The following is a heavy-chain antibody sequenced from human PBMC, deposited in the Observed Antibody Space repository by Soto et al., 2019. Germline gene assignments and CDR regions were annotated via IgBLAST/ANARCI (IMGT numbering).Heavy chain of an antibody. Sequence: QVQLVESGGGVVQPGRSLRLSCAASGFTFSSYAMHWVRQAPGKGLEWVAVISYDGSNKYYADSVKGRFTISRDNSKNTLYLQMNSLRVEDTAVYYCARELMVYAILHYYYGMDVWGQGTTVTVSS. CDR1: GFTFSSYA. J-gene: IGHJ6*02. CDR3: ARELMVYAILHYYYGMDV. V-gene: IGHV3-30-3*01. CDR2: ISYDGSNK. D-gene: IGHD2-8*01.